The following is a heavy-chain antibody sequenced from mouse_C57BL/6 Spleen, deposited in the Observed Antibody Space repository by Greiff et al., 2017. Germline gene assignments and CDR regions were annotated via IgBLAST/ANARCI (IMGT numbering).Heavy chain of an antibody. J-gene: IGHJ4*01. Sequence: QVQLKESGAELVKPGASVKISCKASGYAFSSYWMNWVKQRPGKGLEWIGQIYPGDGDTNYNGKFKGKATLTADKSSSTAYMQLSSLTSEDSAVYFCARYHGNYDYYAMDDWGQGTSVTVSS. CDR1: GYAFSSYW. CDR3: ARYHGNYDYYAMDD. CDR2: IYPGDGDT. D-gene: IGHD2-1*01. V-gene: IGHV1-80*01.